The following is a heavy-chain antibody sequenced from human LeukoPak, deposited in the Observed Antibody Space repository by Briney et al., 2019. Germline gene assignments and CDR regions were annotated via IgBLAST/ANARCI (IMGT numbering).Heavy chain of an antibody. Sequence: GASVKVSCKASGYTFTDYYMHWVQQAPGKGLEWMGRVDPEDGETIYAEKFQGRVTITADTSTDTAYMELSSLRSEDTAVYYCATVEYSSSSFKGPFDYWGQGTLVTVSS. D-gene: IGHD6-6*01. CDR2: VDPEDGET. V-gene: IGHV1-69-2*01. CDR3: ATVEYSSSSFKGPFDY. CDR1: GYTFTDYY. J-gene: IGHJ4*02.